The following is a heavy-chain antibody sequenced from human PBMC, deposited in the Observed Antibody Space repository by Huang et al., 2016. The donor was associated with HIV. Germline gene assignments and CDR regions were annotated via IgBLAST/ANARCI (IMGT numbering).Heavy chain of an antibody. CDR2: IDYSGVS. CDR1: GGSISSHY. Sequence: QVQLQESGPGLVKPSETLSLTCSVSGGSISSHYWSWIRQPPGKGLAWIGSIDYSGVSNYSPALKSRVFISVDTSRNQFALKLSSVTAADTAVYYCARDRRHCSGGSCYYSDYWGHGTLVTVSS. J-gene: IGHJ4*01. D-gene: IGHD2-15*01. CDR3: ARDRRHCSGGSCYYSDY. V-gene: IGHV4-59*11.